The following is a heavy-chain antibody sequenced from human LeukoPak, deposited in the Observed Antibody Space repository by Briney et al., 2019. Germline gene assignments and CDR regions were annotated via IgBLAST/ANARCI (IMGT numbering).Heavy chain of an antibody. Sequence: PSETLSLTCMVSGGSISSYYWSWIRQPPGKGLEWIGYIYYSGSTNYNPSLKSRVTISVDTSKNQFSLKLSSVTAADTAVYYCTGAAAGTGYFDYWGQGTLVTVSS. D-gene: IGHD6-13*01. CDR2: IYYSGST. J-gene: IGHJ4*02. CDR1: GGSISSYY. CDR3: TGAAAGTGYFDY. V-gene: IGHV4-59*08.